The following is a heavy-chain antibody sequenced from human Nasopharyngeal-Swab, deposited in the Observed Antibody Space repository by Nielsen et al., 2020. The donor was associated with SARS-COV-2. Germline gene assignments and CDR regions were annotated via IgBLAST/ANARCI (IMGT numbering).Heavy chain of an antibody. J-gene: IGHJ3*02. CDR1: GFTLSDYN. V-gene: IGHV3-48*04. D-gene: IGHD5-18*01. Sequence: GESLKISCAASGFTLSDYNMNWVRQVPGKGLEWLSYISPGSDSLSYADSVKGRFTISRDSAHNSLYLQMNSLRADDTAVYYCVRDGALIQLWLLPHALDIWGQGTLVTVSS. CDR3: VRDGALIQLWLLPHALDI. CDR2: ISPGSDSL.